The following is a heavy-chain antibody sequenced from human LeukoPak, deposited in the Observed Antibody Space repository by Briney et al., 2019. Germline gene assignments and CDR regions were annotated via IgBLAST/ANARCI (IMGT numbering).Heavy chain of an antibody. J-gene: IGHJ3*02. CDR2: ISGSGGST. CDR1: GFTFSSYA. CDR3: ALRTFSSGWSFDI. D-gene: IGHD6-19*01. Sequence: GGSLRLSCAASGFTFSSYAMSWVRQAPGKGLEWVSAISGSGGSTYYADSVKGRFTISRDNSKNTLYLQMNSLRAEDTAVYYCALRTFSSGWSFDIWGQGTMVTVST. V-gene: IGHV3-23*01.